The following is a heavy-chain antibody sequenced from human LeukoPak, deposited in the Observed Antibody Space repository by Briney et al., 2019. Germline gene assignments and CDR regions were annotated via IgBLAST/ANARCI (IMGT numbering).Heavy chain of an antibody. CDR2: ISGSGGST. CDR3: AKSDRGQWLTLPSDY. Sequence: GGSLRLSCAASGFTFSSYAMSWVRQAPGKGLEWVSAISGSGGSTYYADSVKGRFTNSRDNSKNTLYLQMNSLRAEDTAVYYCAKSDRGQWLTLPSDYWGQGTLVTVSS. D-gene: IGHD6-19*01. V-gene: IGHV3-23*01. CDR1: GFTFSSYA. J-gene: IGHJ4*02.